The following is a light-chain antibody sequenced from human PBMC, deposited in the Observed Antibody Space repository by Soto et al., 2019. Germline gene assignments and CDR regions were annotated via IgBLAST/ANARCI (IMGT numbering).Light chain of an antibody. Sequence: IEMTQSPSTLSASVGDRVTITCRASQSISTWLAWYQQKPGKAPKFLIYDASSLESGVPSRFSGSGSGTEFTLTISSLQSEDFAVYYCQQYNNWPPITFGQGTRLEIK. J-gene: IGKJ5*01. CDR2: DAS. CDR1: QSISTW. V-gene: IGKV1-5*01. CDR3: QQYNNWPPIT.